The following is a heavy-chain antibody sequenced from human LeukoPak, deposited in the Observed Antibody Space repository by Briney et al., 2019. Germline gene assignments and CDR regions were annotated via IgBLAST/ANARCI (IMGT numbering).Heavy chain of an antibody. J-gene: IGHJ3*02. CDR2: IYPGDSDT. CDR3: ASNYYDSSGPDAFDI. V-gene: IGHV5-51*01. Sequence: PGESLKISCKGSGYSFTTYWIGWVRQLPGKGLEWMGIIYPGDSDTTYSPSFQGQVTISADKSISTAYLQWSSLKASDTAMYYCASNYYDSSGPDAFDIWGQGTMVTVSS. D-gene: IGHD3-22*01. CDR1: GYSFTTYW.